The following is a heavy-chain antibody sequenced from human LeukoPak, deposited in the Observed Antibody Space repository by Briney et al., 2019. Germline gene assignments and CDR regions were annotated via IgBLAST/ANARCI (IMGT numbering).Heavy chain of an antibody. CDR3: AKDLEGGLDY. D-gene: IGHD1-26*01. CDR1: GFTFSSYG. CDR2: INDGGFST. Sequence: GGSLRLSCAASGFTFSSYGMSWVRQAPGKGLEWVSAINDGGFSTDYADSVKGRFTVSRDNFKNTLYLQMNSLRADDTAVYYCAKDLEGGLDYWGQGTLVTVSS. V-gene: IGHV3-23*01. J-gene: IGHJ4*02.